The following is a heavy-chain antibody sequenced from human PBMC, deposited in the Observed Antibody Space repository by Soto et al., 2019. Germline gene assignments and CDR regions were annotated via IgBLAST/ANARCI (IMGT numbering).Heavy chain of an antibody. CDR1: GGSISSSSYY. Sequence: SETLSLTCTVSGGSISSSSYYWGWIRQPPGKGLEWIGSIYYSGSTYYNPSLKSRVTISVDTSKNQFSLKLSSVTAADTAVYYCARLGGVAGPRNKNFDYWGQGTLVTVSS. D-gene: IGHD6-19*01. V-gene: IGHV4-39*01. CDR3: ARLGGVAGPRNKNFDY. CDR2: IYYSGST. J-gene: IGHJ4*02.